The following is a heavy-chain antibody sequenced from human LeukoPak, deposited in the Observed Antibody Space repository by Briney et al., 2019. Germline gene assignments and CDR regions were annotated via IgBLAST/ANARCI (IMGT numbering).Heavy chain of an antibody. CDR2: ISYDGSNK. V-gene: IGHV3-30*18. Sequence: GGSLRLSCAASGFTFSSYGMHWVRQAPGKGLEWVAVISYDGSNKYYADSVKGRFTISRDNSKNTLYLQMNSLRAEDTAVYYCAKESCSSTCWHQDYWGQGTLVTVSS. CDR3: AKESCSSTCWHQDY. J-gene: IGHJ4*02. CDR1: GFTFSSYG. D-gene: IGHD2-2*01.